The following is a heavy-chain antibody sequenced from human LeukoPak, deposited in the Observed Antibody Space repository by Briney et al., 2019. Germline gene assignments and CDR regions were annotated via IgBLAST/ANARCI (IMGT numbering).Heavy chain of an antibody. CDR3: ARIPYQLTY. Sequence: SETLSLTCTVSGGSIRSYYWSGMRHPPGEGLEWIGYIYYSGSTNYNPSLKSRVTISVDTSKIQFTLKLSSGTAADTAGYYCARIPYQLTYWGQGTLVTVSS. CDR1: GGSIRSYY. CDR2: IYYSGST. D-gene: IGHD5-24*01. J-gene: IGHJ4*02. V-gene: IGHV4-59*12.